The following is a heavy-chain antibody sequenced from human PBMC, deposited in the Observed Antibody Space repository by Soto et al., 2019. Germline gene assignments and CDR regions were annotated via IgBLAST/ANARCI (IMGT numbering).Heavy chain of an antibody. V-gene: IGHV3-33*01. CDR1: GFTFSSYG. CDR3: ARDRYDYVWGSYRYLDY. CDR2: IWYDGSNK. J-gene: IGHJ4*02. D-gene: IGHD3-16*02. Sequence: QPGGSLRLSCAASGFTFSSYGMHWFRQAPGKGLEWVAVIWYDGSNKYYADSVKGRFTISRDNSKNTLYLQMNSLRAEDTAVYYCARDRYDYVWGSYRYLDYWGQGTLVTVSS.